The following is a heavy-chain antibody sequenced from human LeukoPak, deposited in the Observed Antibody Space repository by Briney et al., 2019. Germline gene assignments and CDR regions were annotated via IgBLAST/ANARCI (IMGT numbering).Heavy chain of an antibody. CDR2: IIPIFGTA. CDR3: ARVTAYCGGDCYSPFDY. CDR1: GGTFSSYA. D-gene: IGHD2-21*02. Sequence: ASVKVSCKASGGTFSSYAISWVRQAPGQGLEWMGGIIPIFGTANYAQKFQGRVTITADESTTTAYMELSSLISEDTAVYYCARVTAYCGGDCYSPFDYWGQGTLVTVSS. V-gene: IGHV1-69*13. J-gene: IGHJ4*02.